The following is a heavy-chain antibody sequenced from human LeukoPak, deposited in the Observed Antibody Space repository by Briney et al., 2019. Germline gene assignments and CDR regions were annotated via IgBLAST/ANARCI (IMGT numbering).Heavy chain of an antibody. J-gene: IGHJ6*02. V-gene: IGHV3-48*04. D-gene: IGHD3-10*01. CDR1: GFTFSSYS. CDR3: ASKGELVVRGVYYYGMDV. CDR2: ISSSSSTI. Sequence: QSGGSLRLSCAASGFTFSSYSMNWVRQAPGKGLEWVSYISSSSSTIYYADSVKGRFTISRDNAKNSLYLQMNSLRAEDTAVYYCASKGELVVRGVYYYGMDVWGQGTTVTVSS.